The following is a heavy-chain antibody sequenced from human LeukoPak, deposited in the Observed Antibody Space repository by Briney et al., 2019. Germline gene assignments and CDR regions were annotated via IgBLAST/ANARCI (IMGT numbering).Heavy chain of an antibody. Sequence: GRSLRLSCAVSGFTFDSYGMHWVRQAPGKGLEWVGRIKSKTDGGTTDYAAPVKGRFTISRDDSKNTLYLQMNSLKTEDTAVYYCTTDRYNNWNYRQNDAFDIWGQGTMVTVSS. CDR3: TTDRYNNWNYRQNDAFDI. CDR2: IKSKTDGGTT. CDR1: GFTFDSYG. J-gene: IGHJ3*02. D-gene: IGHD1-7*01. V-gene: IGHV3-15*01.